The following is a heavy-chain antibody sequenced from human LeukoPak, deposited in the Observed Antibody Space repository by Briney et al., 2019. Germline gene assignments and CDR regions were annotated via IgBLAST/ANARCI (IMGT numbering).Heavy chain of an antibody. CDR3: ARDNGGWRPNWFDH. CDR2: IWDDGNNK. D-gene: IGHD2-8*01. CDR1: GFTFTSYG. J-gene: IGHJ5*02. Sequence: GGSLRLSCAASGFTFTSYGMHWVRQAPGKGLDWVALIWDDGNNKYYADSVKGRFTISRDNSKNTLYLQKNSLRAEDTAVYYCARDNGGWRPNWFDHWGQGTLVTVS. V-gene: IGHV3-33*01.